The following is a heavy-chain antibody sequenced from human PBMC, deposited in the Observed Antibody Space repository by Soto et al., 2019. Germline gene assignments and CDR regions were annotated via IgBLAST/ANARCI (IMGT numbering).Heavy chain of an antibody. CDR2: IYYSGST. V-gene: IGHV4-31*03. J-gene: IGHJ3*02. D-gene: IGHD2-15*01. Sequence: SETLSLTCTVSGGSISSGGYYWSWIRQHPGKGLEWIGYIYYSGSTYYNPSLKSRVTISVDTSKNQFSLKLSSVTAADTAVYYCASSSGYCSGGSCYSDIRPHAFDIWGQGTMVTVSS. CDR1: GGSISSGGYY. CDR3: ASSSGYCSGGSCYSDIRPHAFDI.